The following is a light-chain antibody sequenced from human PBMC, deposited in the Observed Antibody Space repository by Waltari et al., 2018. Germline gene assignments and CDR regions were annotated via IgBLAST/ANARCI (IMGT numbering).Light chain of an antibody. V-gene: IGLV2-14*03. Sequence: QSALTQPASVSGSPGQSITISCTGTRSDFGGYNAVPWYQQHPGKAPKLMIYDVVSRPSGVPNRFSGSKSGNTASLVISGLQADDEADYYCSSYTSSISYVFGTGTKVTVL. J-gene: IGLJ1*01. CDR3: SSYTSSISYV. CDR1: RSDFGGYNA. CDR2: DVV.